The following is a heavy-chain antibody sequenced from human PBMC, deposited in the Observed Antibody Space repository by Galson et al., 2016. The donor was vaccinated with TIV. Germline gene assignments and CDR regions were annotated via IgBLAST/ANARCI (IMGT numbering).Heavy chain of an antibody. Sequence: SVKVSCKASGGTFSSYVIKWVRQAPGQGLEWMGEIIPMFGTANYAQKFQGRVTITADESTSTAYMELSSLRSEDTAVYYCAKDRNTSFDTHYSYYGLDVWGQATTVIVSS. J-gene: IGHJ6*02. CDR1: GGTFSSYV. V-gene: IGHV1-69*13. CDR3: AKDRNTSFDTHYSYYGLDV. CDR2: IIPMFGTA. D-gene: IGHD3-9*01.